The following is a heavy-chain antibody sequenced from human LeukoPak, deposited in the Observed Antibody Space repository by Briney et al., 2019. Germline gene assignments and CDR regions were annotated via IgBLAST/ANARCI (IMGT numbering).Heavy chain of an antibody. V-gene: IGHV3-30*02. CDR3: ANGGIPSSLQDY. CDR1: GFTFSSYG. Sequence: GGSLRLSCAASGFTFSSYGMHWVRQAPGKGLEWVAFIRYDGSNKYYADSVKGRFTISRDNSKNTLYLQMNSLRSEDTAVYYCANGGIPSSLQDYWGQGTLVTVSS. D-gene: IGHD1-26*01. CDR2: IRYDGSNK. J-gene: IGHJ4*02.